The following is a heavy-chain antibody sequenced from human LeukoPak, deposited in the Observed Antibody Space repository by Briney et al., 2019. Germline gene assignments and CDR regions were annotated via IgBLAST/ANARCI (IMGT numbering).Heavy chain of an antibody. Sequence: PGGSLRLSCAASGFTFSSYSMNWVRQAPGKGLEWVSSISSSSSYIYYADSVKGRFTISRDNAKNSLYLQMNSLRAEDTAVHYCARDSGYCSGGSCYEYYMDVWGKGTTVTVSS. CDR3: ARDSGYCSGGSCYEYYMDV. CDR2: ISSSSSYI. D-gene: IGHD2-15*01. CDR1: GFTFSSYS. J-gene: IGHJ6*03. V-gene: IGHV3-21*01.